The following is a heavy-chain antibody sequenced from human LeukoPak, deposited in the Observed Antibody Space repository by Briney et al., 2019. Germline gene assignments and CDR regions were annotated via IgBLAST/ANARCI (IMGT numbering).Heavy chain of an antibody. CDR3: ATLLLWFGELPRDDAFDI. Sequence: ASVKVSCKVSGYTLTELSMHWVRQAPGKGLEWMGGFDPEDGETIYAQKFQGRVTMTEDTSTDTAYMELSSLRSEDTAVYYCATLLLWFGELPRDDAFDIWGQGTMVTVSS. CDR2: FDPEDGET. V-gene: IGHV1-24*01. J-gene: IGHJ3*02. D-gene: IGHD3-10*01. CDR1: GYTLTELS.